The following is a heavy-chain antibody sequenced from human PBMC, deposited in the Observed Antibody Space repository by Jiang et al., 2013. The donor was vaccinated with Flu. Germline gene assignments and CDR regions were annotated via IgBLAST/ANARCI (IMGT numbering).Heavy chain of an antibody. CDR1: GDSVSSSDYY. CDR2: IYYSGSL. V-gene: IGHV4-39*01. J-gene: IGHJ4*02. Sequence: PGLVRPSETLSLTCTVSGDSVSSSDYYWGWLRQSPGQGLEWIGDIYYSGSLYYNPSLQGRFTISVDRSNNQFSLNLNAVTAADTAVYYCAGRREWLPRGLFDFWGQGTLVTVSS. CDR3: AGRREWLPRGLFDF. D-gene: IGHD6-19*01.